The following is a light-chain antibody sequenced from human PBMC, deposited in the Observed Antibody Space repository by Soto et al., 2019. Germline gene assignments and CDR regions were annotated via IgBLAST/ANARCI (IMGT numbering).Light chain of an antibody. Sequence: IQLTQSPSSLSASVGDRVTITCRASQGISHYLAWYQQKPGKAPKLLIYAASALESGVPSRFGGSGSGTDFTLTVSSLQPEDFATYDGQQFSSYLRTFGGGTKVEI. J-gene: IGKJ4*01. CDR1: QGISHY. V-gene: IGKV1-9*01. CDR2: AAS. CDR3: QQFSSYLRT.